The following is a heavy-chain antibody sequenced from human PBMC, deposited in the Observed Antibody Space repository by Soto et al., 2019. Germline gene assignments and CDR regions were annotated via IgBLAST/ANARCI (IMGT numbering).Heavy chain of an antibody. J-gene: IGHJ4*02. Sequence: SETLSLSCTVSGGSISSYYWSWIRDPTGKGLEWIGYIYYSGSTNYHPSLKSRVTISVDTSKNESSLKLSSVNAADTAVYYCARVARLGELLPDYWGQGTLVTVSS. CDR3: ARVARLGELLPDY. CDR1: GGSISSYY. CDR2: IYYSGST. V-gene: IGHV4-59*01. D-gene: IGHD3-16*01.